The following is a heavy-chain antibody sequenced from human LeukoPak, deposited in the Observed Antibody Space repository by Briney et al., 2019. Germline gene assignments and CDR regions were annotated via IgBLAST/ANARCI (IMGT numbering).Heavy chain of an antibody. Sequence: PSETLSLTCTVSGGSISSYYWSWIRQPAGKGLEWIGRIYTSGSTNYNPYLKSRVTISVDKSKNQFSLKLSSVTAANTAVYYCARDSSGYPPYNWFDPWGQGTLVTVSS. CDR2: IYTSGST. J-gene: IGHJ5*02. V-gene: IGHV4-4*07. CDR1: GGSISSYY. D-gene: IGHD3-22*01. CDR3: ARDSSGYPPYNWFDP.